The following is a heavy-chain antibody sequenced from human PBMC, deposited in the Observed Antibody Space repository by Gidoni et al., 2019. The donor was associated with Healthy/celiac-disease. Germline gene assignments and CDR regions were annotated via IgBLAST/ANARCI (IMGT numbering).Heavy chain of an antibody. J-gene: IGHJ4*02. CDR2: IRYDGSNK. V-gene: IGHV3-30*02. D-gene: IGHD3-16*01. CDR1: GFTFSSYG. CDR3: AKELCKGGACWGPLDY. Sequence: QVQLVESGGGVVQPGGSLRPSCSASGFTFSSYGMHWVRQAPGKGLEWVAFIRYDGSNKYYADSVKGRFTISRDNSKNTLYLQMNSLRAEDTAVYYCAKELCKGGACWGPLDYWGQGTLVTVSS.